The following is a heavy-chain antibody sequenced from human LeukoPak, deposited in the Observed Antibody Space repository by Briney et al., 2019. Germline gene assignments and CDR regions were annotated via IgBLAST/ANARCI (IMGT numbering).Heavy chain of an antibody. V-gene: IGHV3-30*18. D-gene: IGHD4-23*01. J-gene: IGHJ3*02. CDR2: ISYDGSNK. Sequence: GRSLRLSCAASGFTFSSYGMHWVRQAPGKGLEWVAVISYDGSNKYYADSVKGRFTISRDNSKNTLYLQMNSLRAEDTAVYYCAKDHYGGNPPTNAFDIWGQGTMVTVSS. CDR3: AKDHYGGNPPTNAFDI. CDR1: GFTFSSYG.